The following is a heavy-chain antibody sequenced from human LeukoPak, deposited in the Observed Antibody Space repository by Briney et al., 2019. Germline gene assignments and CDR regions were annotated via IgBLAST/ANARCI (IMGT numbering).Heavy chain of an antibody. D-gene: IGHD3-9*01. CDR1: GYTFTSYA. J-gene: IGHJ4*02. CDR2: INAGNGNT. Sequence: ASVKASCKASGYTFTSYAMHWVRQAPGQRLEWMGWINAGNGNTKYSQKFQGRVTITRDTSASTAYMELSSLRSEDTAVYYCARDQGILRYFLFWGQGTLVTVSS. CDR3: ARDQGILRYFLF. V-gene: IGHV1-3*01.